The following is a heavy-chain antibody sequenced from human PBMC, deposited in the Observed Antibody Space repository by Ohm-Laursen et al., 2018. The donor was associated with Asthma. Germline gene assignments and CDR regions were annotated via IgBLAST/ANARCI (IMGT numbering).Heavy chain of an antibody. CDR3: ARGRYCSGGRCYKDS. CDR1: GYTFTTYP. V-gene: IGHV7-4-1*02. J-gene: IGHJ4*02. Sequence: ASVKVSCNASGYTFTTYPLHWVRQAPGRGLEYMGWINTNTGNPTYAQGFTGRFLFSLDTSVNTAYLQISSLKTEDTAVYYCARGRYCSGGRCYKDSWGQGTLVTVSS. D-gene: IGHD2-15*01. CDR2: INTNTGNP.